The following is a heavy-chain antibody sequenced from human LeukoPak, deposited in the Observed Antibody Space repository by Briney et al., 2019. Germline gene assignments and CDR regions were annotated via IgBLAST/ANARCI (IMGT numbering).Heavy chain of an antibody. CDR1: GGSISGYY. CDR2: IYYSGST. V-gene: IGHV4-59*01. J-gene: IGHJ6*02. CDR3: ARALPLMDV. Sequence: SETLSLTCTVSGGSISGYYWSWIRQPPGKGLEWIGYIYYSGSTNYNPSLKSRVTISVDTSKNQFSLKLSSVTAADTAVYYCARALPLMDVWAKGPRSPSP.